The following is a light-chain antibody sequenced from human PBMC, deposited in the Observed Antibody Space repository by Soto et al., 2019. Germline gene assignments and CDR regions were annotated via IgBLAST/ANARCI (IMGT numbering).Light chain of an antibody. Sequence: QSVLTQPPSVSGAPGQRVTISCAGSSYNIGAGYDVNWYQQLPGTAPKLLIYDDSNRPSGVPDRFSGSKSATSASLAITGLQAEDEANYYCHSSDSSLSGSVIFGEGTKVTV. J-gene: IGLJ2*01. CDR3: HSSDSSLSGSVI. CDR1: SYNIGAGYD. CDR2: DDS. V-gene: IGLV1-40*01.